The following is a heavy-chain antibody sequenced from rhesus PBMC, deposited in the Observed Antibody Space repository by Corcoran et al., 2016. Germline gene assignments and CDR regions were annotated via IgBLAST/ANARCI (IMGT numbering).Heavy chain of an antibody. Sequence: QVQLQESGPGLVKPSETLSLTCAVPGASISSYWWSWIRQAPGKGLEWIGEINGPNRSPYYTPALTSRATHSKDTSRNHFSLKMNSVTAGDTALYYCVGRNRWWGQGVLVTVSS. CDR3: VGRNRW. D-gene: IGHD6-37*01. CDR2: INGPNRSP. CDR1: GASISSYW. J-gene: IGHJ4*01. V-gene: IGHV4-80*01.